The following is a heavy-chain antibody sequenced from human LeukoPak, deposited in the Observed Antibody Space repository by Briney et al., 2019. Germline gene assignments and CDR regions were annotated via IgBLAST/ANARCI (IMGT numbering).Heavy chain of an antibody. V-gene: IGHV4-59*01. D-gene: IGHD1-26*01. CDR2: IYYSGNT. CDR3: ARGPWGFYFDY. Sequence: PSETLSLTCTVSGGSISSYYWSWIRQPPGKGLEWIGYIYYSGNTNYNPSLKSRVTISVDTSKNQFSLKLSSVTAADTAVYYCARGPWGFYFDYWGRGTLVTVSS. J-gene: IGHJ4*02. CDR1: GGSISSYY.